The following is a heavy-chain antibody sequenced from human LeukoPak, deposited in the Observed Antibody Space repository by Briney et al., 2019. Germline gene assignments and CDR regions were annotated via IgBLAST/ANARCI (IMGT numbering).Heavy chain of an antibody. Sequence: GGSLRLSCEASGFTFSTYAMSWVRQAPGKGLEWVSAISGSGGSTYYADSVKGRFTISRDNSKNTLYLQMNSLRAEDTAVYYCAKDYEMATYFDYWGQGTLVTVSS. D-gene: IGHD5-24*01. CDR2: ISGSGGST. CDR1: GFTFSTYA. CDR3: AKDYEMATYFDY. V-gene: IGHV3-23*01. J-gene: IGHJ4*02.